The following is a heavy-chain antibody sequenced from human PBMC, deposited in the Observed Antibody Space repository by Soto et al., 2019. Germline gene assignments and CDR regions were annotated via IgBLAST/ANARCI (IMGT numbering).Heavy chain of an antibody. CDR3: ARGYDFWSGYYFGY. V-gene: IGHV3-7*01. CDR2: IKQDGSEK. D-gene: IGHD3-3*01. CDR1: GFTFSSYW. Sequence: EVQLVESGGGLVQPGGSLRLSCAASGFTFSSYWMSWVRQAPGKGLEWVANIKQDGSEKYYVDSVKGRFTISRDNAKNSLYLQMNSLRAEDTAVYYCARGYDFWSGYYFGYWGQGTLVTVSP. J-gene: IGHJ4*02.